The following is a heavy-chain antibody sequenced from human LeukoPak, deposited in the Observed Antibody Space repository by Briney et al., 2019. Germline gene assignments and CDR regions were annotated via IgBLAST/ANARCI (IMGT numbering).Heavy chain of an antibody. D-gene: IGHD3-16*01. CDR3: ARRGLSDFYYSYMDV. CDR1: GYTFTSYG. V-gene: IGHV1-18*01. J-gene: IGHJ6*03. Sequence: AAVKVSCKASGYTFTSYGIRWVGQAPGQGGEGMGWINAYNGNTKYAQKLQGRVTMNTDTSTSTAYMELTSLRSDDTAVYYCARRGLSDFYYSYMDVWRKGPTVTVSS. CDR2: INAYNGNT.